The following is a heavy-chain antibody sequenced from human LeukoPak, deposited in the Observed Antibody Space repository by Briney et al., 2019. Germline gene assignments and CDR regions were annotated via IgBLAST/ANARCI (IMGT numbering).Heavy chain of an antibody. D-gene: IGHD2-15*01. CDR3: AKANVVAAMADWFDP. J-gene: IGHJ5*02. V-gene: IGHV3-23*01. CDR2: VSGSGGST. CDR1: GFTFSSYA. Sequence: GGSLRLSCAASGFTFSSYAISWVRQAPGKGLEWVSAVSGSGGSTYYADSVKGRFTISRANSKNTLYLQMNSLRAEDTAVYYCAKANVVAAMADWFDPWGQGTLVTVSS.